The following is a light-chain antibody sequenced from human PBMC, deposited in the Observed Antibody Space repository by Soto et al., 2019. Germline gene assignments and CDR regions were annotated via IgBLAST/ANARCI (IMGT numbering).Light chain of an antibody. V-gene: IGLV2-23*01. CDR1: SSDLGSYNL. J-gene: IGLJ1*01. CDR2: EGS. Sequence: QSALTQPASVSGSPGQSITVSCTGTSSDLGSYNLVSWYQQHPGKAPKLMIYEGSKRPSGVSNRFSASKSGNTASLTISGLQAEDEADYFCCSYAGRGPFYVFGSGTKVT. CDR3: CSYAGRGPFYV.